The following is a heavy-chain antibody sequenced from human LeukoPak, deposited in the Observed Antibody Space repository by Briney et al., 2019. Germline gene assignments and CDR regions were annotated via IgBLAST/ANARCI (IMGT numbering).Heavy chain of an antibody. D-gene: IGHD5-24*01. V-gene: IGHV4-39*07. CDR1: GGSISSSSYY. CDR2: IYYSGST. Sequence: SETLSLTCTVSGGSISSSSYYWGWIRQPPGKGLEWSGSIYYSGSTYYNPSLKSRVTISVDTSKNQFSLKLSSVTAADTAVYYCARIWLQYDAFDIWGQGTMVTVSS. CDR3: ARIWLQYDAFDI. J-gene: IGHJ3*02.